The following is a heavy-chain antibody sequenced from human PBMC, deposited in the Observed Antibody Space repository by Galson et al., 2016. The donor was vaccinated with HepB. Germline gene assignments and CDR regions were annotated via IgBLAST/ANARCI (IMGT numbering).Heavy chain of an antibody. Sequence: SVKVSCKASGGSFIHYGINWVRQAPGQGLEWMGGIIPVFGTTTYSQNLKGRVTITADESTTTAYMELSSLRSEDTAVYYCARKLAVAGDWFDPWGRGTLVTVSS. CDR3: ARKLAVAGDWFDP. CDR2: IIPVFGTT. J-gene: IGHJ5*02. CDR1: GGSFIHYG. V-gene: IGHV1-69*13. D-gene: IGHD6-19*01.